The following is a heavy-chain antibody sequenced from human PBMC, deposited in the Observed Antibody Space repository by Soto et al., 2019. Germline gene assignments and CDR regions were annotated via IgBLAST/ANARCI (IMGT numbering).Heavy chain of an antibody. CDR2: ISAYNGNT. J-gene: IGHJ4*02. CDR1: GYTLTSYG. D-gene: IGHD2-21*01. Sequence: GASVKVSCKDSGYTLTSYGISGVRQAKGQGLEWMGWISAYNGNTNYAQKLQGRVTMTPDTSTSTAYMELRSLRSDDTAVYYCARDDCGGDCYFSDWGQGTLVTVSS. V-gene: IGHV1-18*01. CDR3: ARDDCGGDCYFSD.